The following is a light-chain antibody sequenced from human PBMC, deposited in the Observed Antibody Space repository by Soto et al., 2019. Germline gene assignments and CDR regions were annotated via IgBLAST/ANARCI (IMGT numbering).Light chain of an antibody. V-gene: IGKV3-15*01. CDR1: QSVRSN. J-gene: IGKJ5*01. Sequence: EIVMTQSPTTLSVSPGARASLSCRASQSVRSNLAWYQQKPGQAPRLLIYGASTRATGFPPRFSGSGSGTDFTLTISSLQPEDSAVYYCQQRHMWTITFGQGTRLEIK. CDR2: GAS. CDR3: QQRHMWTIT.